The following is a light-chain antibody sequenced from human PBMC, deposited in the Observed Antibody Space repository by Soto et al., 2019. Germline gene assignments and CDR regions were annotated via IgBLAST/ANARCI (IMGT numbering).Light chain of an antibody. CDR1: QTVYSSL. Sequence: ETVLTQSPGALSLSPRERATLPCRAAQTVYSSLLAWYQQKPGQAPRLLIYGASSRATGIPDRFSGSGSGTDFTLTISRVEPEDFAVYHCQQYGNAPITFGQGTRLEIK. J-gene: IGKJ5*01. CDR2: GAS. V-gene: IGKV3-20*01. CDR3: QQYGNAPIT.